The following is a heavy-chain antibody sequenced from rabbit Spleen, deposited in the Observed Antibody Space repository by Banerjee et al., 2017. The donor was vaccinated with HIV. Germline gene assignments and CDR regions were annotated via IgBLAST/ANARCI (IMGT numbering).Heavy chain of an antibody. Sequence: QSLEESGGGLVQPGASLTLTCTASGFSFSGNSYMCWVRQAPGKGLEWIACIDTGGRDFTYYATWAKGRFTISKTSSTTVTLQMTSLTVADTATYFCARDTGSSFSSYGMDLWGPGTLVTVS. J-gene: IGHJ6*01. D-gene: IGHD8-1*01. CDR1: GFSFSGNSY. V-gene: IGHV1S40*01. CDR3: ARDTGSSFSSYGMDL. CDR2: IDTGGRDFT.